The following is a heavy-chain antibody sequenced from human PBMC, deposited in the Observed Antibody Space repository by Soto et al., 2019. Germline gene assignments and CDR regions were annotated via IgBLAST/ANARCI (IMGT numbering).Heavy chain of an antibody. D-gene: IGHD3-10*01. CDR1: GHTFTRYA. Sequence: ASVKVSCKASGHTFTRYAMHWVRQAPGQRLEWMGWINAGSGNTTYAQKLQGRVTITRDTSASTAYMELSSLRSEDTAGFYWGRGSGLNGFDPGGQGTLVTVSS. V-gene: IGHV1-3*01. J-gene: IGHJ5*02. CDR3: GRGSGLNGFDP. CDR2: INAGSGNT.